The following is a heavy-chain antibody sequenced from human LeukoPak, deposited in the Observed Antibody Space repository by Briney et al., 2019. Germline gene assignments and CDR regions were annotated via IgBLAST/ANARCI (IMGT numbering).Heavy chain of an antibody. CDR2: ISSSSGYI. J-gene: IGHJ6*03. CDR3: ARAGPYSSGWLRSGYYYYYMDV. CDR1: GFTFSSTFS. D-gene: IGHD6-19*01. Sequence: GGSLRLSCAASGFTFSSTFSMTWVRQAPGKGLEWVSSISSSSGYIYYADSVKGRFTISRDNARNSLYLQMNSLRAEDTAVYYCARAGPYSSGWLRSGYYYYYMDVWGKGTTVTVSS. V-gene: IGHV3-21*01.